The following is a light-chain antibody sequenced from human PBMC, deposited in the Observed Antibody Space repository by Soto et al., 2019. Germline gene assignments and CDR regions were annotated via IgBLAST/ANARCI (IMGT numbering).Light chain of an antibody. J-gene: IGKJ3*01. CDR3: QQFGSSPGFT. CDR2: GAS. CDR1: QSINSRY. Sequence: EIVLTQSPGTLSLSPGERATLSCRASQSINSRYLAWYQQKPGQAPRLLIYGASSRATGIPDRFSGSGSGTDFPLTISRLEPEDFAVYYCQQFGSSPGFTFGPGTKWISN. V-gene: IGKV3-20*01.